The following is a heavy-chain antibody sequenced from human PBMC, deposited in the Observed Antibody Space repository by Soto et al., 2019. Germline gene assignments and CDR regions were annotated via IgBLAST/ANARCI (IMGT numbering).Heavy chain of an antibody. D-gene: IGHD7-27*01. CDR2: MNPNSGNT. Sequence: GASVKVSCKASGYTFTSYDINWVRQATGQGLEYLGWMNPNSGNTGYVQKFQGRVTMTRDTSISTAYMELSSLTLEDTAIYSCTRAPRNWGFDFWGQGTPVTVSS. CDR3: TRAPRNWGFDF. V-gene: IGHV1-8*01. J-gene: IGHJ4*02. CDR1: GYTFTSYD.